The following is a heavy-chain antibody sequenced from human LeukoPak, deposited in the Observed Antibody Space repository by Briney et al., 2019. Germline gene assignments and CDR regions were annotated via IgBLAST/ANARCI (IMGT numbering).Heavy chain of an antibody. J-gene: IGHJ6*02. CDR3: ARHEEERNYGLDV. V-gene: IGHV4-59*08. CDR2: IYYNGNT. Sequence: SETLSLTCTISGGSFSIYYWSWIRQPPGKGLEWIGYIYYNGNTNSNPSLKSRVSMSIDTSKNQFSLKLSSVTAADSAVYYCARHEEERNYGLDVWGQGTTVTVSS. D-gene: IGHD1-1*01. CDR1: GGSFSIYY.